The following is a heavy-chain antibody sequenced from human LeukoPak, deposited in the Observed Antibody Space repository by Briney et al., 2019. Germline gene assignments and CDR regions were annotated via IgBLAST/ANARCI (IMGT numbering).Heavy chain of an antibody. CDR2: IYSGGST. CDR3: VRDRSASSSDYYALGY. CDR1: GFTVSSKY. V-gene: IGHV3-66*01. J-gene: IGHJ4*02. D-gene: IGHD3-22*01. Sequence: GGSLRLSCAASGFTVSSKYMTWVRQAPGKGLEWVSAIYSGGSTYYADSVRGRFTISRDNSKNMVYLQMRSLRAEDTAVYYCVRDRSASSSDYYALGYWGQGTLVTVSS.